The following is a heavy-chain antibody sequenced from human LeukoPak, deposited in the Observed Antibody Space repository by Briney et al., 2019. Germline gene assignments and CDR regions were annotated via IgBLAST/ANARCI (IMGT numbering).Heavy chain of an antibody. CDR1: GGSISGYY. CDR3: ARHFTYYYDSSGYPRDAFDI. V-gene: IGHV4-59*08. J-gene: IGHJ3*02. CDR2: MYYSGST. D-gene: IGHD3-22*01. Sequence: SETLSLTCTVSGGSISGYYWSWIRQSPGKGLVWIGYMYYSGSTNYNPSLKSRVTISIDMSKNQFSLKLSSVTAADTALYYCARHFTYYYDSSGYPRDAFDIWGQGTMVTVSS.